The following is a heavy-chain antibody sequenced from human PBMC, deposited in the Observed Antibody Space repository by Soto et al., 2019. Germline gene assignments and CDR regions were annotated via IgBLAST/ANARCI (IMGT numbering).Heavy chain of an antibody. D-gene: IGHD1-26*01. V-gene: IGHV5-51*01. CDR1: GYSFSDYW. Sequence: GESLKISCKGSGYSFSDYWIAWVRQVPGKGLEWMGVIYPGDSESRFSPSFQGQVTISADKSIYTAYLQWSSLKASDSAVYYCARQASQFDGNSFGYWGQGTLDTVSS. CDR3: ARQASQFDGNSFGY. CDR2: IYPGDSES. J-gene: IGHJ4*02.